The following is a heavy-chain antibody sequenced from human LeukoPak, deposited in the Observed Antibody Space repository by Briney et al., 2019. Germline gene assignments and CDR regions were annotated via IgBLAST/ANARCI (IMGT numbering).Heavy chain of an antibody. D-gene: IGHD3-3*01. CDR1: GFTFSSYA. V-gene: IGHV3-23*01. Sequence: GGSLRLSCAASGFTFSSYAMSWVCQAPGKGLEWVSSMTNSGGNTYYADSVKGRFTISSDTSKNTLYLQMNSLRAEDTAVYYCAKDRTSQYNFWSGSYTQYYYYYMDVWGEGTTVTVSS. CDR3: AKDRTSQYNFWSGSYTQYYYYYMDV. CDR2: MTNSGGNT. J-gene: IGHJ6*03.